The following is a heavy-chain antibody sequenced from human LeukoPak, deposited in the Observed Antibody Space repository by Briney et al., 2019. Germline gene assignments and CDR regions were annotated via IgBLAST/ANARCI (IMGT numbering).Heavy chain of an antibody. J-gene: IGHJ3*02. CDR3: AKVTRVWGYYKPNSFDAFDI. Sequence: GGSLRLSCAASGFTFSSYGMSWVRQAPGKGLEWVSAISGSGGSTYYADSVKGRFTISRDNSKNTLYLQMNSLRAEDTAVYYCAKVTRVWGYYKPNSFDAFDIWGQGTMVAVSS. CDR2: ISGSGGST. D-gene: IGHD3-22*01. V-gene: IGHV3-23*01. CDR1: GFTFSSYG.